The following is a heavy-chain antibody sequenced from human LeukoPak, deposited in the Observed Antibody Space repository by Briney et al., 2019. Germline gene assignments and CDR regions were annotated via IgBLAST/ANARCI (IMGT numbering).Heavy chain of an antibody. CDR3: ARDLSRDTATDY. J-gene: IGHJ4*02. Sequence: ASVKVSCKASGYTFTSYDINWVRQATGQGLEWMGWMNPNSGNTGYAQKFQGRVTITRDTSASTAYMELSSLRSEDTAVYYCARDLSRDTATDYWGQGTLVTVSS. V-gene: IGHV1-8*01. CDR2: MNPNSGNT. D-gene: IGHD5-18*01. CDR1: GYTFTSYD.